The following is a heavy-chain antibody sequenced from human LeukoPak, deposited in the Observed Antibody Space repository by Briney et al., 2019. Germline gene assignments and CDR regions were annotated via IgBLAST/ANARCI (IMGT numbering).Heavy chain of an antibody. CDR2: ISSSSSYI. V-gene: IGHV3-21*01. CDR1: GFTFSSYS. D-gene: IGHD3-10*01. Sequence: GGSPRLSCAASGFTFSSYSMNWVRQAPGKGLEWVSSISSSSSYIYYADSVKGRFTISRDNAKNSLYLQMNSLGAEDTAVYYCARDGANGGAFDIWGQGTMVTVSS. CDR3: ARDGANGGAFDI. J-gene: IGHJ3*02.